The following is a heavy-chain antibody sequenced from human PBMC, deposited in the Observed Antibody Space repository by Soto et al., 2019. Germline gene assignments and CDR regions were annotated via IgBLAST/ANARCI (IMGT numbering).Heavy chain of an antibody. Sequence: GGSLRLSCAASGFTFSDYYMSWIRQAPGKGLEWVSYISSSGSTIYYADSVKGRFTISRDNAKNSLYLQMSSLRAEDTAVYYCARGGNYDFWSGYFGGDYYYGMDVWGQGTTVTV. CDR2: ISSSGSTI. CDR1: GFTFSDYY. V-gene: IGHV3-11*01. D-gene: IGHD3-3*01. J-gene: IGHJ6*02. CDR3: ARGGNYDFWSGYFGGDYYYGMDV.